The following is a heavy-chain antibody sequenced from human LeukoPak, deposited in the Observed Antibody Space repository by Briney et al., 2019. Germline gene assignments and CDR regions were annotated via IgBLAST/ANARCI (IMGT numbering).Heavy chain of an antibody. Sequence: GGSLRLSCVGSGFTITNYWMHWVRQAPGTGLVWVSPIHPDGSITTYADSVKGRFTISRDNAKNTLYLQMNSLRAEDTAVYYCAPQQAYSPYNWFDPWGQGTLVTVSS. D-gene: IGHD5-12*01. V-gene: IGHV3-74*03. J-gene: IGHJ5*02. CDR3: APQQAYSPYNWFDP. CDR2: IHPDGSIT. CDR1: GFTITNYW.